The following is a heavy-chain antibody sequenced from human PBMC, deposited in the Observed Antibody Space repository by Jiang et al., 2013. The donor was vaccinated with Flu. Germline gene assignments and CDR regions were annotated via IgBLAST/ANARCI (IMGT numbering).Heavy chain of an antibody. J-gene: IGHJ4*02. CDR2: MNPNSGNT. D-gene: IGHD3-16*02. V-gene: IGHV1-8*01. CDR1: GYTFTSYD. CDR3: ARAPRYYDYVWGSYRYTAVNFDY. Sequence: SGAEVKKPGASVKVSYKASGYTFTSYDINWVRQATGQGLEWMGWMNPNSGNTGYAQKFQGRVTMTRNTSISTAYMELSSLRSEDTAVYYCARAPRYYDYVWGSYRYTAVNFDYWGQGTLVTVSS.